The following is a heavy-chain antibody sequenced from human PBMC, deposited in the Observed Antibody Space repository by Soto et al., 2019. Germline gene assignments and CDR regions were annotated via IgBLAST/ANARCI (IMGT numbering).Heavy chain of an antibody. J-gene: IGHJ5*02. D-gene: IGHD3-16*01. V-gene: IGHV1-8*01. CDR3: ARMATFGSLNWFDP. CDR2: MNPGSGDT. CDR1: GYIFTNND. Sequence: GASVKVSCKASGYIFTNNDVSWVRQATGQGLEWMGWMNPGSGDTGYAQKFQGRVTMTRGISIATAYMELSSLRSDDTAIYYCARMATFGSLNWFDPWGQGTLVTVSS.